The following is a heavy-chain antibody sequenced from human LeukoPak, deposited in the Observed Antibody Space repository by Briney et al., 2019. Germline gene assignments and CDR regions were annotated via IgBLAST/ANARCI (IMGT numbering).Heavy chain of an antibody. CDR3: ARAPGNYYDSTGYYSYFDY. CDR2: ISSGGTTI. Sequence: GGSLRLSCGASGFTFSSYSMNWVRRAPGKGLEWVSYISSGGTTIYYADSVKGRFTISRDNAKNSLYLQMNSLRAEDTAVYYCARAPGNYYDSTGYYSYFDYWGQGALVTVSS. J-gene: IGHJ4*02. V-gene: IGHV3-48*04. D-gene: IGHD3-22*01. CDR1: GFTFSSYS.